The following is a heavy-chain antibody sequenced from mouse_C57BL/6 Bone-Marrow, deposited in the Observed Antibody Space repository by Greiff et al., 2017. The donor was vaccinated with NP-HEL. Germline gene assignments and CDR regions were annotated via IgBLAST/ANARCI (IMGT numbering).Heavy chain of an antibody. J-gene: IGHJ3*01. CDR1: GYTFTDYY. V-gene: IGHV1-76*01. D-gene: IGHD1-1*01. CDR3: ARFGDYDGSSYEGWFAY. CDR2: IYPGSGNT. Sequence: QVQLQQSGAELVRPGASVKLSCKASGYTFTDYYINWVKQRPGQGLEWIARIYPGSGNTYYNEKFKGKATLTAEKSSSTAYMQLSGLTYEDSAVYFGARFGDYDGSSYEGWFAYWGQGTLVTVSA.